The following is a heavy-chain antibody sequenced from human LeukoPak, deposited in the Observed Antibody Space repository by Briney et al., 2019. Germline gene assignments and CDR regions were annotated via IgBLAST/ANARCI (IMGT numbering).Heavy chain of an antibody. Sequence: PSETLSLTCAVSGGSISSGDYYWSWIRQPPGKGLEWIGYICYSGSTYYNPSLKSRVTISVDTSKNQFSLKLSSVTAADTAVYYCARERLYDSSGYYSFADAFDIWGQGTMVTVSS. V-gene: IGHV4-30-4*01. CDR1: GGSISSGDYY. J-gene: IGHJ3*02. CDR3: ARERLYDSSGYYSFADAFDI. D-gene: IGHD3-22*01. CDR2: ICYSGST.